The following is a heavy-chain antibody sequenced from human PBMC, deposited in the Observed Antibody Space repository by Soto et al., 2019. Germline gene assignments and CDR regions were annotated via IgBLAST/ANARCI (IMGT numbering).Heavy chain of an antibody. CDR3: ARVLDGSSSSYYYYYMDV. CDR1: GFTVSSNY. D-gene: IGHD6-6*01. CDR2: IYSGGST. Sequence: GGSLRLSCAASGFTVSSNYMSWVRQAPGKGLEWVSVIYSGGSTYYADSVKGRFTISRDNSKNTLYLQMNSLRAEDTAVYYCARVLDGSSSSYYYYYMDVWGKGTTVTVSS. V-gene: IGHV3-66*01. J-gene: IGHJ6*03.